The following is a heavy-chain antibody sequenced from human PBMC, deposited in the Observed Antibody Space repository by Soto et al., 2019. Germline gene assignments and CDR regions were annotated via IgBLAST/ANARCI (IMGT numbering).Heavy chain of an antibody. Sequence: GASVKVSCKASGGTFSSYAISWVRQAPGQGLEWMGGIIPIFGTANYAQKFQGRVTITADESTSTAYMELSSLRSEDTAVYYCACRIWNYAQILYYYGMDVWGQGTTVTVSS. D-gene: IGHD1-7*01. V-gene: IGHV1-69*13. J-gene: IGHJ6*02. CDR2: IIPIFGTA. CDR3: ACRIWNYAQILYYYGMDV. CDR1: GGTFSSYA.